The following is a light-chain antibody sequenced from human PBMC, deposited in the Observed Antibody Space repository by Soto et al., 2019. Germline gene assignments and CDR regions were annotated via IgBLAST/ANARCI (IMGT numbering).Light chain of an antibody. CDR2: DVT. J-gene: IGLJ1*01. Sequence: QSALTQPRSVSGSPGQSVTISCTGTSSDVGGYNYVSWYQQHPGKAPNLMIYDVTKRPSGVPDRFSGSKSGNTASLTISGLQAEDEADYYCCSYAGGDTYVFGTGTKLTVL. CDR1: SSDVGGYNY. V-gene: IGLV2-11*01. CDR3: CSYAGGDTYV.